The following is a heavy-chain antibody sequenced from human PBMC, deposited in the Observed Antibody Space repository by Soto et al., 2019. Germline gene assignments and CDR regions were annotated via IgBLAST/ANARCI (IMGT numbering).Heavy chain of an antibody. D-gene: IGHD6-19*01. J-gene: IGHJ4*02. Sequence: ASVKVSCKASGYTFTAYSMHWVRQAPGRGLEWVGWFNPNSGDTIYAQKFQGRVTLTRDTSIGTAYMELYSLTSDDTAVYYCAREASAVISLDYWGQGTLVTVSS. V-gene: IGHV1-2*02. CDR2: FNPNSGDT. CDR1: GYTFTAYS. CDR3: AREASAVISLDY.